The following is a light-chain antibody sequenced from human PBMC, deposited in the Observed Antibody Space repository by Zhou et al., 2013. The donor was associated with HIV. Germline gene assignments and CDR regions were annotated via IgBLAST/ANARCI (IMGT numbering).Light chain of an antibody. J-gene: IGKJ1*01. CDR2: KAS. CDR3: QQYNSYSRT. Sequence: DTQMTQSPSTLSASVGDRVTITCRASQSVSVYLAWYQQKPGKAPKVLIYKASRLESGVPSRFSGSGSGTEFTLTISSLQPDDLATYYCQQYNSYSRTFGQGTKVEVK. V-gene: IGKV1-5*03. CDR1: QSVSVY.